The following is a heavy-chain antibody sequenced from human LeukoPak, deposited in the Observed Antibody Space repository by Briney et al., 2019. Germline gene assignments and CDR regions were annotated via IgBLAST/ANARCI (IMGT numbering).Heavy chain of an antibody. V-gene: IGHV4-38-2*01. Sequence: SETLSLTCAVSGYSISSGYYWDWIRQPPGRGLEWIGSISHSGSTFYNPSLKSRVTISIDTSKNQFSLNLSSVTAADTAVYYCARCIAAAGYAFGIWGQGTMVTVSS. J-gene: IGHJ3*02. CDR2: ISHSGST. CDR1: GYSISSGYY. CDR3: ARCIAAAGYAFGI. D-gene: IGHD6-25*01.